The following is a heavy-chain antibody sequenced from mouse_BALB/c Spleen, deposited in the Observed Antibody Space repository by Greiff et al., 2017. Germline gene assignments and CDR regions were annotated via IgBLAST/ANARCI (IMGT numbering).Heavy chain of an antibody. CDR3: ARKGYERISY. V-gene: IGHV1-80*01. CDR1: GYAFSSYW. D-gene: IGHD2-14*01. Sequence: QVQLKESGAELVRPGSSVKISCKASGYAFSSYWMNWVKQRPGQGLEWIGQIYPGDGDTNYNGKFKGKATLTADKSSSTAYMQLSSLTSEDSAVYFCARKGYERISYWGQGTSVTVSS. CDR2: IYPGDGDT. J-gene: IGHJ4*01.